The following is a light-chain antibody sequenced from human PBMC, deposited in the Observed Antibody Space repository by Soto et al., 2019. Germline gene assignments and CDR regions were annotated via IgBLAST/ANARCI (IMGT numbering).Light chain of an antibody. V-gene: IGKV3-20*01. CDR2: DAS. CDR3: HHYGGSPT. CDR1: QTFGSSY. J-gene: IGKJ4*01. Sequence: EIGFSQSACTLSLSPGHRATLSCRASQTFGSSYLAWYQQKPGQAPRLLIYDASNRATGIPDRFSGSGSGTDFTLTISRLEPEDFAVYYCHHYGGSPTFGGGTKVDIK.